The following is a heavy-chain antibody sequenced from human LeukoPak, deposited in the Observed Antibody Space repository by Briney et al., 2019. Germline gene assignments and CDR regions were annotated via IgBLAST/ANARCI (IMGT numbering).Heavy chain of an antibody. CDR3: AREVSYGFYFDY. Sequence: GGSLRLSCAASGFTFSSYAMHWVRQAPGKGLEWVAVISYDGSNKYYADSVKGRFTISRDNSKNTLYLQMNSLRAEDTAVYYCAREVSYGFYFDYWGQGTLVTVSS. D-gene: IGHD5-18*01. CDR2: ISYDGSNK. V-gene: IGHV3-30-3*01. CDR1: GFTFSSYA. J-gene: IGHJ4*02.